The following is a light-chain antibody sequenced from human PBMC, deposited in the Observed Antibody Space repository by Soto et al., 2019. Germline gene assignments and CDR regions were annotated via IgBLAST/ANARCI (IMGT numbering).Light chain of an antibody. J-gene: IGKJ1*01. CDR2: AAS. CDR1: QGISSY. Sequence: IQLTQSPSSLSASVGDRVPITCRASQGISSYLAWYQKKPGKAPKLLIYAASTLQSGVPSRFSGSGSGTDFTLTISSLQPEDFATYDCQQLNSYPWTFGQGTKVEIK. CDR3: QQLNSYPWT. V-gene: IGKV1-9*01.